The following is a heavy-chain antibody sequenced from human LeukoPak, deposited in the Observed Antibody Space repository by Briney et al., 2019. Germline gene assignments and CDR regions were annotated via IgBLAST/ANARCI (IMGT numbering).Heavy chain of an antibody. CDR3: ARYSSRWYNFDY. CDR1: GYSFTSYW. CDR2: IYPGGSDI. Sequence: GESLKISCKGSGYSFTSYWIGWVRPMPGKGLEWVAIIYPGGSDIRYSPSFQGRVTISADKSITTAYLQWSSLKASDTAMYYCARYSSRWYNFDYWGQGTLVTVSS. D-gene: IGHD6-13*01. J-gene: IGHJ4*02. V-gene: IGHV5-51*01.